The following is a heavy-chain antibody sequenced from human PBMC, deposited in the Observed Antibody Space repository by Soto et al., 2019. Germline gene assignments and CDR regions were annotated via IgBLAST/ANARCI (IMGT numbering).Heavy chain of an antibody. CDR1: GGSISSYY. D-gene: IGHD5-12*01. V-gene: IGHV4-59*08. J-gene: IGHJ6*02. CDR2: IYYNGGT. CDR3: ATQSGGYYNYGMAV. Sequence: SQTLSLTCTVSGGSISSYYWSSIRQPPGKGLEWIGYIYYNGGTNYSPSLESRVTISVDTSKNQFSLKLSSATAAATAVYYCATQSGGYYNYGMAVWGQGTTVTVSS.